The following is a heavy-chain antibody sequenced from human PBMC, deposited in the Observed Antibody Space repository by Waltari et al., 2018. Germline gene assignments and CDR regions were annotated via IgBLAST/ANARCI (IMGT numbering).Heavy chain of an antibody. CDR1: GFTSVTHA. Sequence: EVQLLESGGGLVQPGGSLRLSCQASGFTSVTHAINWVRQATGKGLEWVSSIRVSDATYYADSVKCRLTISRDYSDNTVYLQMDSLRDDDTAVYFCAKPFYNWDDPLHSWGQGTPVTVSS. J-gene: IGHJ1*01. CDR3: AKPFYNWDDPLHS. D-gene: IGHD1-20*01. CDR2: IRVSDAT. V-gene: IGHV3-23*01.